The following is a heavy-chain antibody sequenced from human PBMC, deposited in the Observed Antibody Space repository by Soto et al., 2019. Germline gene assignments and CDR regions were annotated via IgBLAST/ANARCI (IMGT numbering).Heavy chain of an antibody. J-gene: IGHJ6*02. CDR1: GFTFSSYS. V-gene: IGHV3-48*02. CDR3: ARAVGSSVTGYYYYYGMDV. Sequence: PGGSLRLSCAASGFTFSSYSMNWVRQAPGKGLEWVSYISSSSSTIYYADSVKGRFTISRDNAKNSLYLQMNSLRDEDTAVYYCARAVGSSVTGYYYYYGMDVWGQGTTVTVSS. CDR2: ISSSSSTI. D-gene: IGHD1-20*01.